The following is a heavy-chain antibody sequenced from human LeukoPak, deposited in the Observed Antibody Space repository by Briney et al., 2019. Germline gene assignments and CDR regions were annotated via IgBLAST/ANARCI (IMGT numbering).Heavy chain of an antibody. CDR1: GFTFSTSW. CDR2: LNDDGSIT. J-gene: IGHJ4*02. D-gene: IGHD1-26*01. V-gene: IGHV3-74*01. CDR3: ARALGSPLDF. Sequence: GGSLRLSCAASGFTFSTSWMHWVRQSPGKGLVWVSRLNDDGSITTYADSVKGRFTISRDNAKNTVYLQMNSLRPEDTAVYYCARALGSPLDFWGQGTLGTVSS.